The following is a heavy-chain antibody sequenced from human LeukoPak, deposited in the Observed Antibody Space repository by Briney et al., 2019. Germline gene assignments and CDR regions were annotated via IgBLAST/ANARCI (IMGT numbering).Heavy chain of an antibody. CDR3: ARMTTGHDY. J-gene: IGHJ4*02. V-gene: IGHV4-34*01. CDR1: RTSFISYY. Sequence: KPSETLSLTPGVSRTSFISYYWSWIRQTPGKGLEWIGEVNHSGYTNMIPSLKSQVTISVDASKNQFSLRMNTVTAADTAVYFCARMTTGHDYWGQGTLVTVSS. CDR2: VNHSGYT. D-gene: IGHD4-17*01.